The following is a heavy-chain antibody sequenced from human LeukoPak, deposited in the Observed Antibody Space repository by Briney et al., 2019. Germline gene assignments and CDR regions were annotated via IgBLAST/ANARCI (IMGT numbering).Heavy chain of an antibody. CDR2: IYHSGST. Sequence: SETLSLTCAVSGYSISSGYYWGWIRQPPGKGPEWIGSIYHSGSTYYNPSLKSRVTISVDTSKNQFSLKLSSVTAADTAVYYCARLRHYYGSGSLNWFDPWGQGTLVTVSS. D-gene: IGHD3-10*01. CDR3: ARLRHYYGSGSLNWFDP. CDR1: GYSISSGYY. V-gene: IGHV4-38-2*01. J-gene: IGHJ5*02.